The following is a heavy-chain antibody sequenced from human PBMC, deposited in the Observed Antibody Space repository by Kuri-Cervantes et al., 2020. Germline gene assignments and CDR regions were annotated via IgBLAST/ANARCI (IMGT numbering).Heavy chain of an antibody. CDR1: GSTFSSYG. CDR2: IWYDGSNK. CDR3: ARPPKRAYSSGYSYFDY. V-gene: IGHV3-33*08. J-gene: IGHJ4*02. D-gene: IGHD3-22*01. Sequence: GESLKISCAASGSTFSSYGMHWVRQAPGKGLEWVAVIWYDGSNKYYADSVKGRFTISRDNSKNTLYLQMNSLRAEDTAVYYCARPPKRAYSSGYSYFDYWGQGTLVTVSS.